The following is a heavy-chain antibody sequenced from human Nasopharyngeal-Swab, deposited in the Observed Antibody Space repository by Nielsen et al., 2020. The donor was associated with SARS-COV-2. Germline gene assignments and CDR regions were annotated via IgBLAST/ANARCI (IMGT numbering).Heavy chain of an antibody. D-gene: IGHD6-6*01. Sequence: GESLKISCAASGFTFSDYYVSWIRQAPGKGLEWVGRIKSKTDGGTTDYAAPVKGRFTISRDDSKNTLYLQMNSLKTEDTAVYYCTTDLVEAEQLVLEQDYWGQGTLVTVSS. CDR3: TTDLVEAEQLVLEQDY. CDR1: GFTFSDYY. CDR2: IKSKTDGGTT. J-gene: IGHJ4*02. V-gene: IGHV3-15*01.